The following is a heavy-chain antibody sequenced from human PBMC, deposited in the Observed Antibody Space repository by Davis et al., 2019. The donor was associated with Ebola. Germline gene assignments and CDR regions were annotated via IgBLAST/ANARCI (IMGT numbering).Heavy chain of an antibody. D-gene: IGHD2-21*02. V-gene: IGHV3-23*01. CDR2: ISGSGGST. CDR3: AKDCMGDAAYYYGMDV. CDR1: GFTFSSYA. J-gene: IGHJ6*02. Sequence: GESLKISCAASGFTFSSYAMSWVRQAPGKGLEWVSAISGSGGSTYYADSVKGRFTISRDNSKNTLYLQMNSLRAEDTAVYYCAKDCMGDAAYYYGMDVWGQGTTVTVSS.